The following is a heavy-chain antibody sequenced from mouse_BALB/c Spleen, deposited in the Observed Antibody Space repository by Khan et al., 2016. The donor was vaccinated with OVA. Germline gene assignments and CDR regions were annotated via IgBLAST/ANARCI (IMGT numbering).Heavy chain of an antibody. Sequence: QLEESGGGLVQPGRSQKLSCAASGFTFNSYGMHWVRQAPEKGLEWVAYISGDSHTIYYADTVKGRFTISRDNPKNTLFLQMTSLMSEDTAMYYCATSYFYGYYFDYWGPGTTLTVS. V-gene: IGHV5-17*02. CDR2: ISGDSHTI. J-gene: IGHJ2*01. CDR3: ATSYFYGYYFDY. D-gene: IGHD1-1*01. CDR1: GFTFNSYG.